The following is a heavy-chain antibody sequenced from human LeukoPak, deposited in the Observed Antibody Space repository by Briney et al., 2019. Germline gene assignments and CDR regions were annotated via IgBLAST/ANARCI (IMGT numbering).Heavy chain of an antibody. CDR3: ARHGSGYCSGGSCYQYYYYGMDV. D-gene: IGHD2-15*01. CDR1: GYSFTSYW. V-gene: IGHV5-51*01. Sequence: GESLKISCKGSGYSFTSYWIGWVRQMLGKGLEWMGIIYPGDSDTRYSPSFQGQVTISADKSISTAYLQWSSLKASDTAMYYCARHGSGYCSGGSCYQYYYYGMDVWGQGTTVTVSS. J-gene: IGHJ6*02. CDR2: IYPGDSDT.